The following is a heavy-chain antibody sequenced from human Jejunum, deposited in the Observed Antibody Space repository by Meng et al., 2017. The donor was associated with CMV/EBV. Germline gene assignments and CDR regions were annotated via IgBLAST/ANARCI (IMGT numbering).Heavy chain of an antibody. CDR3: AKNYADIVIPAIDY. V-gene: IGHV3-23*01. Sequence: GFPFSTYALSWVRQAPGKGLEWISGISTGGGAIYYAKSVEGRFTVSRDNSKDTLYLQMNSLRAEDTAVYYCAKNYADIVIPAIDYWGQGTLVTVSS. D-gene: IGHD5-12*01. CDR2: ISTGGGAI. CDR1: GFPFSTYA. J-gene: IGHJ4*02.